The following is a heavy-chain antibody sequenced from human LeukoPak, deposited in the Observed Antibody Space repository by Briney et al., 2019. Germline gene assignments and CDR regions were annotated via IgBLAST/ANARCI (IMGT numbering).Heavy chain of an antibody. CDR1: GFTFSVYW. J-gene: IGHJ4*02. V-gene: IGHV3-7*01. CDR3: ARDFRKKFGVVIPDPFDY. D-gene: IGHD3-3*01. CDR2: IKQDGSVK. Sequence: GSLRLSCATSGFTFSVYWMSWVRQAPGKGLEWVANIKQDGSVKYYVDSLKGRFAISRDNAKSSLYLQMNSLRAEDTAVYYCARDFRKKFGVVIPDPFDYWGQGTLVTVSS.